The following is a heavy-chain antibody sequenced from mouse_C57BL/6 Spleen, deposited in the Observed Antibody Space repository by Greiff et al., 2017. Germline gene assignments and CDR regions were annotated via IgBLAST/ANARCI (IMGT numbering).Heavy chain of an antibody. J-gene: IGHJ1*03. Sequence: EVQLQESGPGLVKPSQSLSLTCSVTGYSITSGYYWNWIRQFPGNKLEWMGYISYDGSNNYNPSLKNRISITRDTSKNQFFLKLNSVTTEDTATYYCARDGSSYRGSYWYFDVWGTGTTVTVSS. CDR1: GYSITSGYY. CDR3: ARDGSSYRGSYWYFDV. V-gene: IGHV3-6*01. D-gene: IGHD1-1*01. CDR2: ISYDGSN.